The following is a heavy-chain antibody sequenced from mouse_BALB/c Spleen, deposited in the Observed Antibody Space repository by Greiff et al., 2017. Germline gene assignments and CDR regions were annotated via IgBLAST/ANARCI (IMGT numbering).Heavy chain of an antibody. J-gene: IGHJ4*01. CDR1: GYTFTSYT. D-gene: IGHD1-2*01. V-gene: IGHV1-4*02. CDR3: ARRGDYGYDAMDY. CDR2: INPSSGYT. Sequence: QVQLQQSAADLARPGASVKMSCKASGYTFTSYTMHWVKQRPGQGLEWIGYINPSSGYTEYNQKFKDKTTLTADKSSSTAYMQLSSLTSEDSAVYYCARRGDYGYDAMDYWGQGTSVTVSA.